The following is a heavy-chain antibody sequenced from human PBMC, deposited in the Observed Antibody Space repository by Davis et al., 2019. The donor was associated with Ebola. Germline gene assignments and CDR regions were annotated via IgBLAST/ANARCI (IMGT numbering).Heavy chain of an antibody. D-gene: IGHD3-16*02. Sequence: GESLKISCAASGFTFSTYAMNWVRRAPGKGLEWVSSISGSSTYVFYADSVKGRFTISRDNAENSVSLQMNSLKTEDTAVYYCTTELMITFGGVIVNFDYWGQGTLVTVSS. J-gene: IGHJ4*02. CDR1: GFTFSTYA. V-gene: IGHV3-21*03. CDR2: ISGSSTYV. CDR3: TTELMITFGGVIVNFDY.